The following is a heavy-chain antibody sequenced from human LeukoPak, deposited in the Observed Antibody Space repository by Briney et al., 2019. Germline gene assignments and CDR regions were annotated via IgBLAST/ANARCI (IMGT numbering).Heavy chain of an antibody. CDR2: IYYSGST. V-gene: IGHV4-39*01. CDR1: GGSISSSSYY. Sequence: SETLSLTCTVSGGSISSSSYYWGWIRQPPGKGLEWIGSIYYSGSTYYNPSLKSRVTISVDTSKNQFSLKLSSVTAADTAVYYCARGNAFDIWGQGTLVTVSS. CDR3: ARGNAFDI. J-gene: IGHJ3*02.